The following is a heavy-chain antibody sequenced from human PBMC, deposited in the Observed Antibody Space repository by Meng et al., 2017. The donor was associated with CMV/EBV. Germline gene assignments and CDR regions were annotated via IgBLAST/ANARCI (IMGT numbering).Heavy chain of an antibody. V-gene: IGHV1-8*03. D-gene: IGHD2-2*01. CDR3: ARGPISPRYCSSTSCRYWFDP. CDR2: MNPNSGNT. Sequence: ASVKVSCKASGYTFTSYDINWERQATGQGLEWMGWMNPNSGNTGYAQKFQGRVTITRNTSISTAYMELSSLRSEDTAVYYCARGPISPRYCSSTSCRYWFDPWGQGTLVTVSS. CDR1: GYTFTSYD. J-gene: IGHJ5*02.